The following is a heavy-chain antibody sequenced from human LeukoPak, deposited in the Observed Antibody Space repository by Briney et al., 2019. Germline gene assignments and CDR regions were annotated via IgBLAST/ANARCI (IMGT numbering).Heavy chain of an antibody. CDR2: IYYSGST. CDR3: ARDRRASSSGWFHDAFDI. Sequence: GSLRLSCTVSGGSISSYYWSWIRQPPGKGLEWIGYIYYSGSTNYNPSLKSRVTISVDTSKNQFSLKLSSVTAADTAVYYCARDRRASSSGWFHDAFDIWGQGTMVTVSS. J-gene: IGHJ3*02. CDR1: GGSISSYY. V-gene: IGHV4-59*01. D-gene: IGHD6-19*01.